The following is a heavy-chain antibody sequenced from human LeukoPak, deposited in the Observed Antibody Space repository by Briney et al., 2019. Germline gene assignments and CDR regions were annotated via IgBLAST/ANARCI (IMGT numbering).Heavy chain of an antibody. Sequence: GGSLRLSCAASGFTFSSYWMHWVRQAPGKRLVWVSRINSDGSSTSYADSVKGRFTISRDNAKNTLYLQMNSLRAEDTAVYYCASIPPDSATADYWGQGTLVTVSS. CDR1: GFTFSSYW. D-gene: IGHD1-26*01. CDR2: INSDGSST. V-gene: IGHV3-74*01. J-gene: IGHJ4*02. CDR3: ASIPPDSATADY.